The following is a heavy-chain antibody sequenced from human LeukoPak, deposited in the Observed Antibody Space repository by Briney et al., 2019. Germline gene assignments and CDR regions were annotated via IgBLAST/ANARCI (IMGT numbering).Heavy chain of an antibody. CDR2: IYYSGNT. Sequence: SETLSLTCTVSGGSISSSSYYWGWIRQPPGKGLEWIGSIYYSGNTYYNASLKSQVSISIDTSKNQFSLKLTSVTAADTAVYYCARQTGSGLFILPGGQGTLVTVTS. CDR1: GGSISSSSYY. D-gene: IGHD3/OR15-3a*01. CDR3: ARQTGSGLFILP. V-gene: IGHV4-39*01. J-gene: IGHJ4*02.